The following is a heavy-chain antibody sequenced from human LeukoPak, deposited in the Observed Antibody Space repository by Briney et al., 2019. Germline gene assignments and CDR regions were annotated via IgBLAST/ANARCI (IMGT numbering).Heavy chain of an antibody. CDR3: AREGSGYCSSTSCYAPFDY. CDR2: ISSSGSTI. CDR1: GFTFSSYS. D-gene: IGHD2-2*01. J-gene: IGHJ4*02. Sequence: GGSLRLSCAASGFTFSSYSMNWVRQAPGKGLEWVSYISSSGSTIYYADSVKGRFTISRDNAKNSLYLQMNSLRAEDTAVYYCAREGSGYCSSTSCYAPFDYWGQGTLVTVSS. V-gene: IGHV3-48*04.